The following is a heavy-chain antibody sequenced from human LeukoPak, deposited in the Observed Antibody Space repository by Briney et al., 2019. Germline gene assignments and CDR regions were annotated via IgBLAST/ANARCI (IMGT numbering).Heavy chain of an antibody. D-gene: IGHD1-1*01. J-gene: IGHJ4*02. CDR1: GNYW. Sequence: GGSLRLSCAASGNYWMHWVRQAQGKGLVWVSHINSDGSWTSYADSVKGRFTISKDNAKNTVYLQMNSLRAEDTAVYYCAKDRGTTGTTRGPVDYWGQGTLVTVSS. CDR2: INSDGSWT. CDR3: AKDRGTTGTTRGPVDY. V-gene: IGHV3-74*01.